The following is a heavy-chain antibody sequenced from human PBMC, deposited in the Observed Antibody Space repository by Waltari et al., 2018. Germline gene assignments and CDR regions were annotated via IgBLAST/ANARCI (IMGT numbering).Heavy chain of an antibody. Sequence: QVQLQESGPGLVKPSETLSLTCAVSGYSIRSSYYWGWIRQPPGKGLEWIGSIYHSGSTYYNPSLKSRVTISVDTSKNQFSLKLSSVTAADTAVYYCARHYNWFDPWGQGTLVTVSS. V-gene: IGHV4-38-2*01. J-gene: IGHJ5*02. CDR3: ARHYNWFDP. CDR1: GYSIRSSYY. CDR2: IYHSGST.